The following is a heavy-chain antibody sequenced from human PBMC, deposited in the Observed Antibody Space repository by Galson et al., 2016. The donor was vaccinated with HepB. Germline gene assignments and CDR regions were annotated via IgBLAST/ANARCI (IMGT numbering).Heavy chain of an antibody. J-gene: IGHJ3*01. CDR3: AKPLRMDSFTMTVLVKTLGSFDV. D-gene: IGHD3/OR15-3a*01. Sequence: SLSLSCAVSGLTFNRYAMTWVRQAPGMPLEWVSTIRSRGATYYADSAKGRFTISRDNSENMVYLQMRRLRAEDTAVYFCAKPLRMDSFTMTVLVKTLGSFDVWGQGTMVTVA. CDR2: IRSRGAT. V-gene: IGHV3-23*01. CDR1: GLTFNRYA.